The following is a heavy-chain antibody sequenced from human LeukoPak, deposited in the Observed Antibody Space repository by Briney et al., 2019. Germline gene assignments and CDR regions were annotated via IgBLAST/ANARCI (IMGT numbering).Heavy chain of an antibody. V-gene: IGHV3-21*01. J-gene: IGHJ4*02. D-gene: IGHD3-22*01. Sequence: GGSLRLSCAASGFTFSSYSMNWVRQAPGKGLEWVSSISSSSSYIYYAHSVKGRFTISRDNAKNSLYLQMNSLRAEDTAVYYCARDSSGYYTAGYWGQGTLVTVSS. CDR3: ARDSSGYYTAGY. CDR1: GFTFSSYS. CDR2: ISSSSSYI.